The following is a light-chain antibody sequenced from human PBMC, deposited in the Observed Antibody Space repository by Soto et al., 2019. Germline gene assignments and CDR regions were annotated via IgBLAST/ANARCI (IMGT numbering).Light chain of an antibody. V-gene: IGKV3D-15*01. CDR3: QQYNNWPIT. Sequence: EIVMTQYPATLSVSPGERATLSCRASQSVSGKLAWYQQKPGQAPRLLIYGASTRATDIPARFSGSGSGTEFTLTINSLQSEDFAVYYCQQYNNWPITFGQGTRLEI. J-gene: IGKJ5*01. CDR1: QSVSGK. CDR2: GAS.